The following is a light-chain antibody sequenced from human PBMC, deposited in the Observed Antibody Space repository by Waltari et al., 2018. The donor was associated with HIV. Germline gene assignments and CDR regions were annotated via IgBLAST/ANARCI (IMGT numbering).Light chain of an antibody. CDR1: QSVSSSY. CDR2: GAS. J-gene: IGKJ2*01. V-gene: IGKV3-20*01. Sequence: EIVLTQSPGPLSLSPGERAPPSCRASQSVSSSYFAWYQQKPGQAPRLLIYGASSRATGIPDRFSGSGSGTDFTLTISRLEPEDFAVYYCQQYGRSPYTFGQGTKLEIK. CDR3: QQYGRSPYT.